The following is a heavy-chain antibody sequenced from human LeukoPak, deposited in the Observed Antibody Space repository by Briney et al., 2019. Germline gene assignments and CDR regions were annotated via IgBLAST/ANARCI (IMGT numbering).Heavy chain of an antibody. Sequence: SETLSLTCTVSGGSISSSSYYWGWIRQPPGKGLEWIENIYYSGSTYYNPSLKSRVTISVDTSKNQFSLKLSSVTAADTALYYCARLRDSSGYYSFDYWGQGTLVTVSS. D-gene: IGHD3-22*01. CDR2: IYYSGST. CDR3: ARLRDSSGYYSFDY. J-gene: IGHJ4*02. V-gene: IGHV4-39*01. CDR1: GGSISSSSYY.